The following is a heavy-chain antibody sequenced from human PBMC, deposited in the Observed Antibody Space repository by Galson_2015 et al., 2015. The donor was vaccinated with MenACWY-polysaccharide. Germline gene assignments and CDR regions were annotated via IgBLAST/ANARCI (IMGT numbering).Heavy chain of an antibody. V-gene: IGHV3-74*01. J-gene: IGHJ4*02. CDR2: IDTDGRIT. Sequence: SLRLSCAASGFTFSRYWVHWVRHPPGKGLVWVSRIDTDGRITNYADSVKGRFTIYRDNAKNPLYLEMDSLRADDTAIYYCAKVDGPGDFYGLDHWGQGTPVLVSS. D-gene: IGHD3-10*01. CDR3: AKVDGPGDFYGLDH. CDR1: GFTFSRYW.